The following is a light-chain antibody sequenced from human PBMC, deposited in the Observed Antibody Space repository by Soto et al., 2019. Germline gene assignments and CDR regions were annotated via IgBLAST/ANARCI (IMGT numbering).Light chain of an antibody. Sequence: EIVMPQSPATLSVSPGERATLSCRASQSVSSNVAWYQQKPGQAPRLLIYGASTRATGIPARFSGSGSGTEFTLTISSLQSEDFAVYYCQQYNNWPPRPFGGWTKVEIK. V-gene: IGKV3-15*01. CDR1: QSVSSN. CDR2: GAS. J-gene: IGKJ4*01. CDR3: QQYNNWPPRP.